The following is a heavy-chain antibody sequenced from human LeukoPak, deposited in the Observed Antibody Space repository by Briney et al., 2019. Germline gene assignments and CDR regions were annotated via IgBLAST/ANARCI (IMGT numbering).Heavy chain of an antibody. CDR3: APDSSGFRRDASDY. CDR2: ISAYNGHT. J-gene: IGHJ4*02. V-gene: IGHV1-18*01. CDR1: GYTFTSYG. Sequence: ASVKVSCKASGYTFTSYGINWVRQAPGQGLEWMGWISAYNGHTNYAQKLQGRGTMTTDTSTSTAYMHLSSLMSADTALYFFAPDSSGFRRDASDYWGQGTLVTVSS. D-gene: IGHD3-22*01.